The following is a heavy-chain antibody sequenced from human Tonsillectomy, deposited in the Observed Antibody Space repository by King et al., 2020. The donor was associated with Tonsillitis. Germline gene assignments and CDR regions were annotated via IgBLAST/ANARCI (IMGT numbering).Heavy chain of an antibody. Sequence: VQLQQWGAGLLKPSETLSLTCAVYGGSFSGYYWSWIRQPPGKGLEWIGEINHSGSTNYNPSLKSRVTISVDTSKNQFSLKLSAATAADTAVYYWARFPLEWLGGAFDIWGQGTMVAVSS. V-gene: IGHV4-34*01. D-gene: IGHD6-19*01. J-gene: IGHJ3*02. CDR1: GGSFSGYY. CDR3: ARFPLEWLGGAFDI. CDR2: INHSGST.